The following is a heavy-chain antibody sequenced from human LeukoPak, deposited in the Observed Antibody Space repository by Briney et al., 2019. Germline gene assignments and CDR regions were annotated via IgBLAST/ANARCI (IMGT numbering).Heavy chain of an antibody. CDR2: INPSGGST. D-gene: IGHD6-19*01. Sequence: GASVKVSCKASGYTFTSYYMHWVRQAPGQGLEWMGIINPSGGSTSYAQKFQGRVTMTTDTSTSTAYMELRSLRSDDTAVYYCARDSRPSHSSGWYGHFDYWGQGTLVTVSS. J-gene: IGHJ4*02. CDR1: GYTFTSYY. V-gene: IGHV1-46*01. CDR3: ARDSRPSHSSGWYGHFDY.